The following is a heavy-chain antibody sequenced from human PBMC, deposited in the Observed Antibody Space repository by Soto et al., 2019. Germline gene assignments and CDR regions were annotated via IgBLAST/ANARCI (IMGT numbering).Heavy chain of an antibody. J-gene: IGHJ3*02. V-gene: IGHV3-21*01. CDR1: GFTFSSYS. CDR3: ARRAQPSPFGAFDI. D-gene: IGHD3-16*01. CDR2: ISSSSSYI. Sequence: GGSLRLSCAASGFTFSSYSMNWVRQAPGKGLEWVSSISSSSSYIYYADSVKGRFTISRDNAKNSLYLQMNSLRAEDTAVYYWARRAQPSPFGAFDIWGQGTMVTVSS.